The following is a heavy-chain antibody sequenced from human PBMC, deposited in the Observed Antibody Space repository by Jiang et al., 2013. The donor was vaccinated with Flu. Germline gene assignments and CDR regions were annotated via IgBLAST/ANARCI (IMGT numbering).Heavy chain of an antibody. V-gene: IGHV1-69*06. D-gene: IGHD5-18*01. CDR1: GGTFSSYA. CDR3: ARVGERGYSYGYDAYYYGMDV. CDR2: IIPIFGTA. Sequence: VQLVESGAEVKKPGSSVKVSCKASGGTFSSYAISWVRQAPGQGLEWMGGIIPIFGTANYAQKFQGRVTITADKSTSTAYMELSSLRSEDTAVYYCARVGERGYSYGYDAYYYGMDVWGPRDHGHRLL. J-gene: IGHJ6*01.